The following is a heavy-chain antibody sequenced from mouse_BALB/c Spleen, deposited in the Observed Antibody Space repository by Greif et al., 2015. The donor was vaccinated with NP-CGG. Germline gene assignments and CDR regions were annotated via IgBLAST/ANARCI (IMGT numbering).Heavy chain of an antibody. J-gene: IGHJ2*01. CDR2: ISYSGST. D-gene: IGHD1-1*01. V-gene: IGHV3-8*02. CDR1: GDSITSGY. Sequence: EVMLVESGPSLVKPSQTLPLTCSVTGDSITSGYWNWIRKFPGNKLEYMGYISYSGSTYYNPSLKSRISITRDTSKNQYYLQLNSVTTEDTATYYCARYYYGSSYYFDYWGQGTTLTVSS. CDR3: ARYYYGSSYYFDY.